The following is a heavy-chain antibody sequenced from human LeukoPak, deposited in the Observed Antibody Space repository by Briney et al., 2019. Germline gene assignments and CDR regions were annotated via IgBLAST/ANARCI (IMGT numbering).Heavy chain of an antibody. CDR1: GFTFSSYG. J-gene: IGHJ4*02. D-gene: IGHD2-2*01. CDR2: ISYDGSNK. CDR3: AKSRGCSSTSCLVDY. V-gene: IGHV3-30*18. Sequence: GGSLRLSCAASGFTFSSYGMHWAREAPGKGLGWVAVISYDGSNKYYADYVKGRFTISRDNSKNTLYLQMNSLRAEDTAVYYCAKSRGCSSTSCLVDYWGQGTLVTVSS.